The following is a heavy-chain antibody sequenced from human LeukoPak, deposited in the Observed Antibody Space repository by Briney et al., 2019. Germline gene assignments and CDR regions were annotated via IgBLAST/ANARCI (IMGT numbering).Heavy chain of an antibody. Sequence: PGGSLRLSCAASGFTFSNAWMSWVRQAPGKGLEWVGRIKSKTDGGTTDYAAPVKGRFTISRDDSKNTLYLQMNSLKTEDTAVYYCTTAVRDSSGYYGNDAFDIWGQGTMVTVSS. CDR2: IKSKTDGGTT. CDR3: TTAVRDSSGYYGNDAFDI. CDR1: GFTFSNAW. J-gene: IGHJ3*02. D-gene: IGHD3-22*01. V-gene: IGHV3-15*01.